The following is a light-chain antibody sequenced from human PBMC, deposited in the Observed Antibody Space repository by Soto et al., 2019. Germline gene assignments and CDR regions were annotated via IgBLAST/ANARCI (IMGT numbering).Light chain of an antibody. V-gene: IGLV1-40*01. Sequence: QSVLTQPPSVSGAPGQRVTISCTGSSSNIGAGYDVPWYQQLPGTAPKLLIYGNSNRPSGVPDRFSGSKSGTTASLAITGLQADDEADYYCQSYDSSLSGWVFGGGTKVTVL. CDR3: QSYDSSLSGWV. CDR1: SSNIGAGYD. CDR2: GNS. J-gene: IGLJ3*02.